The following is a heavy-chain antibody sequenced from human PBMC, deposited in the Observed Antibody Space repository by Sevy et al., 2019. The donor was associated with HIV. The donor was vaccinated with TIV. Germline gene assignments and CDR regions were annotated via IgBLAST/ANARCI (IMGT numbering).Heavy chain of an antibody. Sequence: GEALKISCKGSGCSFTDHWIGWVRQKPGKGLEWMGIIYPDDSETRYSPSFQGQVTFSADKSINTAYLQWSRLKASDTAMYYCATSRSGYLDSSGYYIYWGQGTLVTVSS. CDR3: ATSRSGYLDSSGYYIY. CDR1: GCSFTDHW. J-gene: IGHJ4*02. V-gene: IGHV5-51*01. CDR2: IYPDDSET. D-gene: IGHD3-22*01.